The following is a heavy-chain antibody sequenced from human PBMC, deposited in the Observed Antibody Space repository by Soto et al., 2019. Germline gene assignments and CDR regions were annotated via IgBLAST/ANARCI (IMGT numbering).Heavy chain of an antibody. V-gene: IGHV5-10-1*01. J-gene: IGHJ6*02. D-gene: IGHD2-2*01. Sequence: GESLKISCQGSGYNFASYWISWVRQMPGKGLEWMGRIDPIDSYTNYSPSFQGHVTISADKSISTAYLQWSSLKASDTAMYYCARRYCSSARCPRNYYGMDVWGQGTTVTVYS. CDR2: IDPIDSYT. CDR3: ARRYCSSARCPRNYYGMDV. CDR1: GYNFASYW.